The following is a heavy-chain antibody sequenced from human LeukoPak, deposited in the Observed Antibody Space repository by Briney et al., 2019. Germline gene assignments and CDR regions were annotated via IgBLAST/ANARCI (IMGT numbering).Heavy chain of an antibody. CDR1: GFTFSSYW. V-gene: IGHV3-48*03. CDR3: ALLAVASDFDY. Sequence: GGSLRLSWAASGFTFSSYWMSWVRQAPGKGLEWVSNIGSSGTNRYYADSVKGRFSISRDNAKSSLYLQMNSLRVEDTAVYYCALLAVASDFDYWGQGALVTVSS. D-gene: IGHD6-19*01. CDR2: IGSSGTNR. J-gene: IGHJ4*02.